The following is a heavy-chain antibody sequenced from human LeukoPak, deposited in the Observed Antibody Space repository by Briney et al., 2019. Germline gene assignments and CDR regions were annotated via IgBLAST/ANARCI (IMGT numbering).Heavy chain of an antibody. V-gene: IGHV3-21*01. CDR2: IITTSSFI. CDR1: GFTFSSYS. CDR3: ARANCGGDCQHSMYYFDF. D-gene: IGHD2-21*02. J-gene: IGHJ4*02. Sequence: PGGSLRLSCAASGFTFSSYSMNRVRQAPGKGLEWVSSIITTSSFIYYADSVKGRFTISRDNAKNTLHLQMNSLRAEDTAVYYCARANCGGDCQHSMYYFDFWGQGTLVTVSS.